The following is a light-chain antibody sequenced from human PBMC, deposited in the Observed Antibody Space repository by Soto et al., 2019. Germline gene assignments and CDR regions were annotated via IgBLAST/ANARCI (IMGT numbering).Light chain of an antibody. CDR3: QQYNNWPPLT. V-gene: IGKV3-15*01. Sequence: EIVMTQSPATLSVSPGERATLSCRASQSISSNLAWYQHKPGQAPRLLIYGASTRATGIPARFSGSWSGTEFTLTISSLQSEDFAVYYCQQYNNWPPLTFGGGTKVEIK. CDR1: QSISSN. CDR2: GAS. J-gene: IGKJ4*01.